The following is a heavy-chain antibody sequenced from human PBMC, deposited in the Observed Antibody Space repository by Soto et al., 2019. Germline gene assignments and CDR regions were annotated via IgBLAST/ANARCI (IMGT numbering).Heavy chain of an antibody. CDR3: ARERGGRHGYVYYGMDV. V-gene: IGHV1-18*01. J-gene: IGHJ6*02. CDR1: GYTFTSYG. CDR2: ISAYNGNT. D-gene: IGHD5-12*01. Sequence: ASVKVSGKASGYTFTSYGISWVRQAPGQGLEWMGWISAYNGNTNYAQKLQGRVTMTTDTSTSTAYMELRSLRSDDTAVYYCARERGGRHGYVYYGMDVWGQGTTVTVSS.